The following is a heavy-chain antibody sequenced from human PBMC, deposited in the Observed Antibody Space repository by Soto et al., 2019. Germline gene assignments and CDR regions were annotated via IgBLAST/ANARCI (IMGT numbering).Heavy chain of an antibody. Sequence: EVQLLESGGGLVQPGGSLRLSCAASGFTFSSYAMSWVRQAPGKGLEWVSAISGSGGSTDYADSVKGLFTISRDNTKNTLYLQMNSLRAEDTAVYYCAKGLGYWSGGSCYYYYYVMDVWGQGTTVTVSS. CDR1: GFTFSSYA. D-gene: IGHD2-15*01. V-gene: IGHV3-23*01. CDR3: AKGLGYWSGGSCYYYYYVMDV. CDR2: ISGSGGST. J-gene: IGHJ6*02.